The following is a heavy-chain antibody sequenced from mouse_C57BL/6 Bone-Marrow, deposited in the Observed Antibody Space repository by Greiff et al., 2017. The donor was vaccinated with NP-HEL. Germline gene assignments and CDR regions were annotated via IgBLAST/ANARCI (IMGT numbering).Heavy chain of an antibody. Sequence: DVMLVESEGGLVQPGSSMKLSCTASGFTFSDYYMAWVRQVPEKGLEWVANINYDGSSTYYLDSLKSRFSISRDNSKNTLYLQMSSLKSEDTATYYCARDFYYYGSSYGYFDVWGTGTTVTVSS. V-gene: IGHV5-16*01. CDR1: GFTFSDYY. CDR2: INYDGSST. D-gene: IGHD1-1*01. CDR3: ARDFYYYGSSYGYFDV. J-gene: IGHJ1*03.